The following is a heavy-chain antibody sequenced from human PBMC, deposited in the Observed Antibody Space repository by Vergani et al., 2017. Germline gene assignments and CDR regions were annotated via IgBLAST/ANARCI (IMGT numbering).Heavy chain of an antibody. Sequence: EVQLVESGGGLVKPGGSLRLSCAASGFTFSNAWMSWVRQAPGKGLEWVGRIKSKTDGGTTDYAAPVKGRFTISRDDSKNTLYLQMNSLKTEDTAVYYCTTRYYDFWSGYYTGGSFDYWGQGTLVTVSS. V-gene: IGHV3-15*01. D-gene: IGHD3-3*01. CDR3: TTRYYDFWSGYYTGGSFDY. J-gene: IGHJ4*02. CDR2: IKSKTDGGTT. CDR1: GFTFSNAW.